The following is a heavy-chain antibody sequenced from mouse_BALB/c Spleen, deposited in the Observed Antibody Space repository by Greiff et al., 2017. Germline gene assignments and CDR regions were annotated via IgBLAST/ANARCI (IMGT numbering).Heavy chain of an antibody. CDR2: INPYNDNT. Sequence: QVQLQQSGAELVRPGASVKISCKASGYTFTSHHINWVKQRPGQGLDWIGYINPYNDNTNYNQKFKGKATLTVDKSSSTAYMELSSLTSEYSADYYGTRQLYGYFAYWGQGTTLTVSS. CDR1: GYTFTSHH. J-gene: IGHJ2*01. CDR3: TRQLYGYFAY. V-gene: IGHV1-81*01. D-gene: IGHD2-10*02.